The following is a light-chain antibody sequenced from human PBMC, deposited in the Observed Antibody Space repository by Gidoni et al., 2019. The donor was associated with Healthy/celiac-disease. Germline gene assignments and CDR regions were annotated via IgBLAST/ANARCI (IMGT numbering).Light chain of an antibody. V-gene: IGKV3-11*01. CDR1: QSVSSY. J-gene: IGKJ1*01. CDR2: DAS. CDR3: QQHWT. Sequence: DIVLTQSPATLSLSPGERATLSCRASQSVSSYLAWYQQKPGQAPRLLIYDASNRATGIPARFSGSGSGTDFTLTISSLEPEDFAVYYCQQHWTFXXXTKVEIK.